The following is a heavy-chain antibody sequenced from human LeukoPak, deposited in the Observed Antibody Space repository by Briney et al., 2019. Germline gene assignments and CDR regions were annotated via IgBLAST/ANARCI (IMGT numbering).Heavy chain of an antibody. CDR2: IYYSGST. D-gene: IGHD2-2*01. Sequence: SETLSLTCTVSGGSISSGGYYWSWIRQHPGKGLEWIGYIYYSGSTYYNPSLKSRVTISVDTSKNQFSLKLSSVTAADTAVYYCAREGGYCSSTSCYYKFNWFDPWGQGTLVTVSS. J-gene: IGHJ5*02. CDR1: GGSISSGGYY. CDR3: AREGGYCSSTSCYYKFNWFDP. V-gene: IGHV4-31*03.